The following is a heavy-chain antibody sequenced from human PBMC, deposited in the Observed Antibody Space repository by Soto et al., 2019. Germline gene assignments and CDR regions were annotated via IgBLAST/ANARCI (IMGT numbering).Heavy chain of an antibody. D-gene: IGHD6-13*01. CDR2: ISWDGGST. V-gene: IGHV3-43*01. CDR1: GFTFDDYT. CDR3: AKDGIAAADPYYYYYMDV. J-gene: IGHJ6*03. Sequence: GGYLRLSCAASGFTFDDYTMHWVRQAPGKGLEWVSLISWDGGSTYYADSVKGRFTISRDNSKNSLYLQMNSLRTEDTAVYYCAKDGIAAADPYYYYYMDVWGKGTTVTVSS.